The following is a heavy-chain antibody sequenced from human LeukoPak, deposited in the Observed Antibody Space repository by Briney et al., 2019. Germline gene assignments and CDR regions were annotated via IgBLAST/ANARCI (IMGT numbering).Heavy chain of an antibody. J-gene: IGHJ4*02. V-gene: IGHV4-59*01. D-gene: IGHD6-19*01. CDR1: GGSISSYY. Sequence: SETLSLTCTVSGGSISSYYWSWIRQPPGKGLEWIGYIYYSGSTNYNPSLKSRVTISVDTSKNQFSLKLSSVTAADTAVYYCARGHSSDFDYWGQGTLVTGSS. CDR3: ARGHSSDFDY. CDR2: IYYSGST.